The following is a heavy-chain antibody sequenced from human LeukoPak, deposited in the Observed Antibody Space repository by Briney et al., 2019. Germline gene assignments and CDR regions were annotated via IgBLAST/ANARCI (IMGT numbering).Heavy chain of an antibody. J-gene: IGHJ4*02. V-gene: IGHV4-31*03. Sequence: SETLCLTCTVSGGSISSGGNYWSWLRQLPGKGLEWIGYIYYVGNTNYNPSLKSRVTISVDTSKNQFSLKLTSVTAADTAVYYCARASYYYDTSGHHFDYWGQGTLVTVSS. CDR3: ARASYYYDTSGHHFDY. D-gene: IGHD3-22*01. CDR1: GGSISSGGNY. CDR2: IYYVGNT.